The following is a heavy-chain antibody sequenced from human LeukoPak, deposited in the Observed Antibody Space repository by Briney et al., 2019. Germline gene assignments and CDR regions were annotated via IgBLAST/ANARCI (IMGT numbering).Heavy chain of an antibody. Sequence: GASVKVSCKASGGTFSSYAISWVRQAPGQGLEWMGRIIPILGIANYAQKFQGRVTITADKSTSTAYMELSSLRSEDTAVYYCARAGVCSGGSCYSLNWFDPWGQGTLVTVSS. CDR1: GGTFSSYA. CDR3: ARAGVCSGGSCYSLNWFDP. J-gene: IGHJ5*02. CDR2: IIPILGIA. D-gene: IGHD2-15*01. V-gene: IGHV1-69*04.